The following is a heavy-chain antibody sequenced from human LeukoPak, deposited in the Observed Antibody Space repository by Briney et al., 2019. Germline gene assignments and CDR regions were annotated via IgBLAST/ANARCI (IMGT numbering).Heavy chain of an antibody. CDR3: ARARRGNLYSYYMDV. CDR2: TYYTGNT. D-gene: IGHD5-12*01. Sequence: SETLSLTCTVSSGSISGSSYYWGWVRQSPGKGLEWIGNTYYTGNTYYNPSLKNRVTILVDTSKNQFSLNLRSVTAADTAVYYCARARRGNLYSYYMDVWGKGSTVTVSS. V-gene: IGHV4-39*07. CDR1: SGSISGSSYY. J-gene: IGHJ6*03.